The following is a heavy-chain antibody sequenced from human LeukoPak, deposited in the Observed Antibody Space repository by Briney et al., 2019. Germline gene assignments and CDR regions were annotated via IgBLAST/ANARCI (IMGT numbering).Heavy chain of an antibody. Sequence: GGSRSLSGAASGFTFSSYAMHWFRQAPGKGLEWVAVISFDGSNKYYADSVKGRFTISRDNSKKTLFLQMNSLRAEDTAVYYCARHSVGYGYPNIISYYFDYWGQGTLVTVSS. CDR2: ISFDGSNK. J-gene: IGHJ4*02. V-gene: IGHV3-30-3*01. CDR1: GFTFSSYA. CDR3: ARHSVGYGYPNIISYYFDY. D-gene: IGHD5-18*01.